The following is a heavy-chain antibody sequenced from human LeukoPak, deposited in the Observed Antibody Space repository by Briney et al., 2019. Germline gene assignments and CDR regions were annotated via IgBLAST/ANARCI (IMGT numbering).Heavy chain of an antibody. CDR3: ARQSAAGPYYFDY. CDR1: RFTFNTYA. CDR2: ISGSGGST. J-gene: IGHJ4*02. D-gene: IGHD6-13*01. V-gene: IGHV3-23*01. Sequence: GGSLRLSCAASRFTFNTYAMSWVRQAPGKGLEWVSAISGSGGSTYYADSVKGRFTISRDNSKNTVYLQMNSLRAEDTAVYYCARQSAAGPYYFDYWGQGTLVTVSS.